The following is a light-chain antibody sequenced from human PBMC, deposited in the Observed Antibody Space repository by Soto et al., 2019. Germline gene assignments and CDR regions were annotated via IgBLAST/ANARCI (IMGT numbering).Light chain of an antibody. J-gene: IGKJ3*01. V-gene: IGKV3-11*01. CDR2: DAS. CDR3: QERSSWPFS. Sequence: EIVLTQSPATLSLSPGERATLSCRASQSVSSYLAWYQQKPGQAPRLLIYDASNRATGIPARFSGSGSGTDFTLPISSLEAKDFAVYYCQERSSWPFSFGPGTKVDIK. CDR1: QSVSSY.